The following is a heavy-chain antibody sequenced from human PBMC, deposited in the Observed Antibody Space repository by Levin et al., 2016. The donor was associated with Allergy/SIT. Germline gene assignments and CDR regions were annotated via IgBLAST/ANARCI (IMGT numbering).Heavy chain of an antibody. CDR2: INSDGSST. J-gene: IGHJ4*02. CDR1: GFTFSSYW. V-gene: IGHV3-74*01. D-gene: IGHD3-10*01. Sequence: GESLKISCAASGFTFSSYWMHWVRQAPGKGLVWVSRINSDGSSTSYADSVKGRFTISRDNAKNTLYLQMNSLRAEDTAVYYCVPSGSHDYWGQGTLVTVSS. CDR3: VPSGSHDY.